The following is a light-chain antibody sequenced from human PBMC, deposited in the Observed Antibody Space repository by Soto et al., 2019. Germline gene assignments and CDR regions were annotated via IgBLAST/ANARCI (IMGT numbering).Light chain of an antibody. CDR2: MAS. CDR1: QSLNNW. J-gene: IGKJ1*01. Sequence: DIQMTQSPSTLSASIGDRVTITCRASQSLNNWLAWFQQKPGNAPKLLIAMASYLESGVPSIFSGSGSGTEFTLTITSLQDDDFATYYYQQYNTFPMTFGQGTKVELK. V-gene: IGKV1-5*03. CDR3: QQYNTFPMT.